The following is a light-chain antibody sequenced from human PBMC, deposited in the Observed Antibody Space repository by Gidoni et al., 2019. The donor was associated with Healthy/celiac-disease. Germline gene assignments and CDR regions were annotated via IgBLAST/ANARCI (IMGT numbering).Light chain of an antibody. CDR3: QQYGSSPWT. CDR1: QIVSSSY. V-gene: IGKV3-20*01. J-gene: IGKJ1*01. Sequence: EIVLTQSPGTLSLSPGERATLSCRASQIVSSSYLAWYQQKPGQAPRRLIYGASSRATGIPDRFSGRGSGTDFTLTISRLEPEDFAVYYCQQYGSSPWTFGQGTKVEIK. CDR2: GAS.